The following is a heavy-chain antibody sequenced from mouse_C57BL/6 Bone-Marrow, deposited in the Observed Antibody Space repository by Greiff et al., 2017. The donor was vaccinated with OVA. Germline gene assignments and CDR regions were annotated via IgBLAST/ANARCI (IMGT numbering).Heavy chain of an antibody. D-gene: IGHD1-1*01. Sequence: VQLQQSGPVLVKPGASVKMSCKASGYTFTDYYMNWVKQSHGKSLEWIGVINPYNGGTSYNQKFKGKATLTVDKSSSTAYMELNSLTSEDSAVYYCTRVFITTVVEEGYWGQGTTLTVSS. CDR2: INPYNGGT. CDR3: TRVFITTVVEEGY. V-gene: IGHV1-19*01. CDR1: GYTFTDYY. J-gene: IGHJ2*01.